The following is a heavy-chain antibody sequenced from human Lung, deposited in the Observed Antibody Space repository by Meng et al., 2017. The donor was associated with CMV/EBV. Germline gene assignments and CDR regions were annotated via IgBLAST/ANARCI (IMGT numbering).Heavy chain of an antibody. CDR3: PHRVGAFTRYYFDY. Sequence: SGPXLAKPPQTLTLTCTFSGFPLTTSGVGVGWTRQPPGKALEWLAHIYGNDGDHYSPSLWSRLTITKDTSRNPVVLTLTNVGPVDTAPYYCPHRVGAFTRYYFDYWGQGTLVTVSS. CDR1: GFPLTTSGVG. J-gene: IGHJ4*02. D-gene: IGHD2-15*01. V-gene: IGHV2-5*01. CDR2: IYGNDGD.